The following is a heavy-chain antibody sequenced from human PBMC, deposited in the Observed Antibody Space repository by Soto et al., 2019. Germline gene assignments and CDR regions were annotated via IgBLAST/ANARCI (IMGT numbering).Heavy chain of an antibody. CDR2: FYTGGVT. J-gene: IGHJ4*02. CDR1: GFTVSSNY. V-gene: IGHV3-53*01. CDR3: ARVRDYPYFFDY. Sequence: AGGSLRLSCAASGFTVSSNYMSWVRQAPGKGLEWVSVFYTGGVTYYADSVKGRFTISRDNSKNTLYLQMNSLGAEDTAVYYCARVRDYPYFFDYWGRGTLVTVSS. D-gene: IGHD4-17*01.